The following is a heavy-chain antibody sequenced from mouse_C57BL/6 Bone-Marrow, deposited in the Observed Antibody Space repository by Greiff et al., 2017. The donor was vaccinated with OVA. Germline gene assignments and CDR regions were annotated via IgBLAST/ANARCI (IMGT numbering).Heavy chain of an antibody. CDR2: IYPGDGDT. J-gene: IGHJ2*01. CDR1: GYAFSSSW. V-gene: IGHV1-82*01. D-gene: IGHD1-1*01. Sequence: QVQLKQSGPELVKPGASVKISCKASGYAFSSSWMNWVKQRPGKGLEWIGRIYPGDGDTNYNGKFKGKATLTADKSSSTAYMQLSSLTSEDSAVYFCARGPTVVPFDYWGQGTTLTVSS. CDR3: ARGPTVVPFDY.